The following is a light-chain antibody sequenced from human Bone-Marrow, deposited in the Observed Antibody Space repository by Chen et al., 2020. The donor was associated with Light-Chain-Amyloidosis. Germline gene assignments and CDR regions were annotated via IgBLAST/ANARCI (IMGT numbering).Light chain of an antibody. CDR1: NIGSTS. J-gene: IGLJ3*02. CDR2: DES. V-gene: IGLV3-21*02. Sequence: SYVLTQPSSVSVAPGQTATIACGGNNIGSTSVHWYQQTPGQAPLLVVYDESDRPSGLPERWSGSNAGNTATLTISRVEAGDEADYYCQVWDRSSDRPVFGGGTKLTVL. CDR3: QVWDRSSDRPV.